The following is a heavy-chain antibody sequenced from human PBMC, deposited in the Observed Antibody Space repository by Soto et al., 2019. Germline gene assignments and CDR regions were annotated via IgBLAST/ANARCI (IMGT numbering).Heavy chain of an antibody. J-gene: IGHJ6*02. Sequence: PGESLKISCKGSGYSFTSYLIGWVRQMPGKGLEWMGIIYPGDSDTRYSPSFQGQVTISADKSISTAYLQWSSLKASDTAMYYCARQDYYGSGSYLYYYYGMDVWGQGTTVTVSS. CDR3: ARQDYYGSGSYLYYYYGMDV. CDR2: IYPGDSDT. V-gene: IGHV5-51*01. CDR1: GYSFTSYL. D-gene: IGHD3-10*01.